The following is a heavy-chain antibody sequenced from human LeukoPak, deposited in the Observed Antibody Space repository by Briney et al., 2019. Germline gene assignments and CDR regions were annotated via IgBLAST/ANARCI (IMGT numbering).Heavy chain of an antibody. CDR3: ARVKSRAYCGGDCYSKYYFDY. Sequence: SETLSLTCAVYGGSFSGYYWSWIRQPPGKGLEWIGEINHSGSTNCNPSLKSRVTISVGTSKNQFSLKLSSVAAADTAVYYCARVKSRAYCGGDCYSKYYFDYWGQGTLVTVSS. J-gene: IGHJ4*02. CDR2: INHSGST. CDR1: GGSFSGYY. V-gene: IGHV4-34*01. D-gene: IGHD2-21*01.